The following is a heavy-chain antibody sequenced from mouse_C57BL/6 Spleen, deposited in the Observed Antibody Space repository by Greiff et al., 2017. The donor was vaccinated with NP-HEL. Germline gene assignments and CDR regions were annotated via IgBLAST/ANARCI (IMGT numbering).Heavy chain of an antibody. CDR3: AGAVVADD. V-gene: IGHV1-82*01. CDR2: IYPGDGDT. CDR1: GYAFSSSW. D-gene: IGHD1-1*01. Sequence: QVQLQQSGPELVKPGASVKISCKASGYAFSSSWMNWVKQRPGKGLEWIGRIYPGDGDTNYNGKFKGKATLTADKSSSTAYMQLSSLTSEDSAVYFCAGAVVADDWGQGTTLTVSS. J-gene: IGHJ2*01.